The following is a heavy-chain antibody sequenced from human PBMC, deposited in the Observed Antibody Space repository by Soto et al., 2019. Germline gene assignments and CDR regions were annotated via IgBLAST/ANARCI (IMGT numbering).Heavy chain of an antibody. V-gene: IGHV1-69*12. D-gene: IGHD5-12*01. Sequence: QVQLVQSGAEVKKPGSSVKVSCKASGGTFSSYAISWVRQAPGQGLEWMGGIIPIFGTANYAQKFQGRVTITADESTSTAYMELSSLRSEDTAVYYCARGAEDIVATHYYYYGMDVWGQGTTVTVSS. CDR2: IIPIFGTA. CDR3: ARGAEDIVATHYYYYGMDV. J-gene: IGHJ6*02. CDR1: GGTFSSYA.